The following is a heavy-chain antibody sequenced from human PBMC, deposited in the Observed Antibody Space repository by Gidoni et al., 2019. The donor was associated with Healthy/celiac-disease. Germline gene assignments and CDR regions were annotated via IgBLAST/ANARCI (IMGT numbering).Heavy chain of an antibody. CDR1: GFTFSSYS. V-gene: IGHV3-21*01. CDR3: ARDYYDSSGYYDLDAFDI. J-gene: IGHJ3*02. Sequence: EVQLVESGGGLVKPGGSLRLSCAASGFTFSSYSMNWVRQAPGKGLEWVSSISSSSSYIYYADSVKGRFTISRDNAKNSLYLQMNSLRAEDTAVYYCARDYYDSSGYYDLDAFDIWGQGTMVTVSS. D-gene: IGHD3-22*01. CDR2: ISSSSSYI.